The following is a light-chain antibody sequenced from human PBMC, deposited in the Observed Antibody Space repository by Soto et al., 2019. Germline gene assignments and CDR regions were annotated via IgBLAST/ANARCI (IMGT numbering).Light chain of an antibody. CDR3: QQRSNGVT. Sequence: EIVLTQSPATLSLSPGERATLSCRASESISTYLGWYQQKPGQAPRPLIYDASNRATGIPARFSGSGSGTDFTLTISSLEPEDSAVYFCQQRSNGVTFGQGTRLEIK. CDR1: ESISTY. J-gene: IGKJ5*01. CDR2: DAS. V-gene: IGKV3-11*01.